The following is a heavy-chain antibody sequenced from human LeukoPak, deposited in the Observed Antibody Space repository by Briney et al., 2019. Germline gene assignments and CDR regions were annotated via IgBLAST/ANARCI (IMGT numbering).Heavy chain of an antibody. V-gene: IGHV4-4*07. CDR3: ARVRSFPDWYFDF. CDR2: IYTSGST. D-gene: IGHD2/OR15-2a*01. Sequence: SETLSLTCTVSGGSISSYYWSWIRQPTGKGLEWIGRIYTSGSTNYNPSLKSRVTMSVDTSKNQFSLKLSSVSAADTAVYFCARVRSFPDWYFDFWGRGTLVTVSS. CDR1: GGSISSYY. J-gene: IGHJ2*01.